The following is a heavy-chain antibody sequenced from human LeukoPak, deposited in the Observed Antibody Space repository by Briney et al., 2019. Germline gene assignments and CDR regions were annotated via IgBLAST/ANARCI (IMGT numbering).Heavy chain of an antibody. J-gene: IGHJ4*02. V-gene: IGHV3-7*05. CDR2: IKADGSEK. D-gene: IGHD1-26*01. CDR1: GSSFSGHW. CDR3: AYRNNFEY. Sequence: GGSLRLSCAASGSSFSGHWMNWVRQPPGKGLEWVANIKADGSEKYYVDSVKGRFTISRDDAKRTVDLQMDNLRAEDTAIYYCAYRNNFEYWGQGALVTVSS.